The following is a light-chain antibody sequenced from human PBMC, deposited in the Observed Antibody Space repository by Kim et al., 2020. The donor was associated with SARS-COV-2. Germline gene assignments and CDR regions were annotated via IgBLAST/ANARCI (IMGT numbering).Light chain of an antibody. J-gene: IGKJ4*01. CDR3: QQYGSSPLT. CDR1: QSVSSTY. Sequence: EIVLTQSPGTLSLSPGERATLSCRASQSVSSTYLAWYQQTPGQAPRLLIYGASSRATGIPDRFSGSGSGTDFTLTISSLEPEDFAVYYCQQYGSSPLTFGGGTKVDIK. V-gene: IGKV3-20*01. CDR2: GAS.